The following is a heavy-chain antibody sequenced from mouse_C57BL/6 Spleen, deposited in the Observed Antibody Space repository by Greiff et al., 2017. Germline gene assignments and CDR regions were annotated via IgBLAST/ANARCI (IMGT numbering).Heavy chain of an antibody. CDR3: ARGGFPYAMDY. V-gene: IGHV5-17*01. J-gene: IGHJ4*01. CDR2: ISSGSSTI. CDR1: GFTFSDYG. Sequence: EVQRVESGGGLVKPGGSLKLSCAASGFTFSDYGMHWFRQAPEKGLEWVAYISSGSSTIYYADTVKGRFTISRDNAENTLFLQMTSLRSEDTAMYYCARGGFPYAMDYWSQGTSVTVSS.